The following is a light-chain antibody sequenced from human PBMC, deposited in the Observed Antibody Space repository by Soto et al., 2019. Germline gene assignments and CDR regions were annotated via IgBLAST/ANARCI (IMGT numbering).Light chain of an antibody. V-gene: IGLV6-57*04. CDR3: QSYDSSNVV. Sequence: NLMLTQPHSVSESPGKTVSISCTRSSCSIASNYVQWYQQRPGSAPTTVIYEDNQRPSGVPDRFSGSIDSSSNSASLTISGLKTEDEADYYCQSYDSSNVVFGGGTQLTVL. CDR1: SCSIASNY. CDR2: EDN. J-gene: IGLJ2*01.